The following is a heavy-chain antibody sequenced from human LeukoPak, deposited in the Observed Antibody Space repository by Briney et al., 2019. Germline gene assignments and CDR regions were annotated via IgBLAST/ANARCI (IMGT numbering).Heavy chain of an antibody. CDR2: IYYSGST. CDR1: GGSISSYY. J-gene: IGHJ4*02. Sequence: PSETVSLTCTVSGGSISSYYWSWIRQPPGKGLEWIGYIYYSGSTNYNPSLKSRVTISVDTSKNQFPLKLSSVTAADTAVYYCARAPPGDYWGQGTLVTVSS. CDR3: ARAPPGDY. V-gene: IGHV4-59*01.